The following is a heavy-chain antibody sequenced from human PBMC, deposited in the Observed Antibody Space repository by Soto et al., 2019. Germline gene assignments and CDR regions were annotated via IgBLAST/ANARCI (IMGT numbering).Heavy chain of an antibody. D-gene: IGHD2-2*01. Sequence: LTVSCAASVFTLSSYSMSWVRHAPLDGVECVSSISSISSYIYYADSVKGRFTISRDNAKNSLYLQMNSLRADDTAVYYCARDNCSSTSCYYYGMDVWGQGTTVTVSS. CDR3: ARDNCSSTSCYYYGMDV. CDR2: ISSISSYI. J-gene: IGHJ6*02. V-gene: IGHV3-21*01. CDR1: VFTLSSYS.